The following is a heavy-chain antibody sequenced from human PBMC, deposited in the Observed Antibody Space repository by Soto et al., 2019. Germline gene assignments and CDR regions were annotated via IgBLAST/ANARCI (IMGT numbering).Heavy chain of an antibody. CDR2: IYYSGST. D-gene: IGHD2-15*01. J-gene: IGHJ5*02. CDR3: ARKGGNWFDP. V-gene: IGHV4-59*08. Sequence: PSETLSLTCTVSGGSISSYYWSWIQQPPGKGLEWIGYIYYSGSTNYNPSLKSRVTISVDTSKNQFSLKLSSVTAADTAVYYCARKGGNWFDPWGQGTLVTVSS. CDR1: GGSISSYY.